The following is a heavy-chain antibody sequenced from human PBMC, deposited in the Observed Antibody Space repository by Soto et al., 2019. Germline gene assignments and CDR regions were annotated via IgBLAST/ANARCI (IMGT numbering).Heavy chain of an antibody. CDR3: ASRLIAAAGKGYYYYYGMDV. CDR2: MNPNSGNT. V-gene: IGHV1-8*01. D-gene: IGHD6-13*01. J-gene: IGHJ6*02. Sequence: ASVKVSCKASGYTFTSYDINWVRQATGQGLEWMGWMNPNSGNTGYAQKFQGRVTMTRNTSISTAYMELSSLRSEDTAVYYCASRLIAAAGKGYYYYYGMDVWGQGTTVTVSS. CDR1: GYTFTSYD.